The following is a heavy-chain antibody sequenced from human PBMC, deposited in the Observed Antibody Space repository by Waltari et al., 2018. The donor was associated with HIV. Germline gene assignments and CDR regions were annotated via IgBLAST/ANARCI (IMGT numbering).Heavy chain of an antibody. V-gene: IGHV3-9*01. CDR2: INWNSDNI. J-gene: IGHJ4*02. D-gene: IGHD3-22*01. CDR1: GFTFDDYD. Sequence: EVQLVESGGDLVQPGRSLRLSCAASGFTFDDYDMHWVRQAPGKGLEWVSGINWNSDNIGYADSVKGRFTISRDHAKNSLYLQMNSLRPEDTALYYCAKAYDSSGFQYYFDYWGQGTLVTVSS. CDR3: AKAYDSSGFQYYFDY.